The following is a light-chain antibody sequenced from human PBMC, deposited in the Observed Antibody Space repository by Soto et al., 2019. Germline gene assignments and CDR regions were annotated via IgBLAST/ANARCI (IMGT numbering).Light chain of an antibody. J-gene: IGLJ1*01. Sequence: QSALTQPRSVSGSPGQSVTISCTGTSSDVGGYNYVSWYQQYPGKAPKFVIYDVNKRPSGVPDRFSGSKSGNTASLAISGLQAEDEADYYCSSYTRSSSPYVYGTGTKLTVL. V-gene: IGLV2-11*01. CDR3: SSYTRSSSPYV. CDR1: SSDVGGYNY. CDR2: DVN.